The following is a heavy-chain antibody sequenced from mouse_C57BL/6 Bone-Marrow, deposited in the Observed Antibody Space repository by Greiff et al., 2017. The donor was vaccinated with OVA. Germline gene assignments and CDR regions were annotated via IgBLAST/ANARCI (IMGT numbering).Heavy chain of an antibody. CDR2: INPGSGGT. CDR1: GYAFTNYL. J-gene: IGHJ2*01. CDR3: ARVHYGSSPLDY. V-gene: IGHV1-54*01. D-gene: IGHD1-1*01. Sequence: QVQLQQSGAELVRPGTSVKVSCKASGYAFTNYLIEWVKQRPGQGLEWIGVINPGSGGTNYNEKFKGKATLTADKSSSTAYMELRSLTSEDSAVYFCARVHYGSSPLDYWGQGTTLTVSS.